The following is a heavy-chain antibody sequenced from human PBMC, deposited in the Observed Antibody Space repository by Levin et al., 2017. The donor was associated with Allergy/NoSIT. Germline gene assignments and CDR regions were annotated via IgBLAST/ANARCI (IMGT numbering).Heavy chain of an antibody. V-gene: IGHV3-23*01. D-gene: IGHD6-19*01. CDR3: AKDESIEVAADWFDP. CDR2: ISGSGGRT. CDR1: GFTFSTLH. Sequence: PGGSLRLSCAASGFTFSTLHMSWVRQAPGKGLEWVSSISGSGGRTYYADSVKGRFTISRDNSKNTLYLQMNSLRAEDTAVYYCAKDESIEVAADWFDPWGQGTLVTVSS. J-gene: IGHJ5*02.